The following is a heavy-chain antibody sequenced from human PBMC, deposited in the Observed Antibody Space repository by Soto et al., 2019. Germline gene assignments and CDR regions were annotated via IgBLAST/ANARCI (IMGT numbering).Heavy chain of an antibody. CDR1: GDSISSGDYY. J-gene: IGHJ4*02. Sequence: SETLSLTCTVSGDSISSGDYYWSWIRQPPGKGLEWIGYIYYTGITKYNPSLKSRLTLSVDTSKNQFSLKVTSVTAADTAIYYCARHYNLPDYWGQGTLVTVSS. V-gene: IGHV4-30-4*01. CDR3: ARHYNLPDY. D-gene: IGHD1-1*01. CDR2: IYYTGIT.